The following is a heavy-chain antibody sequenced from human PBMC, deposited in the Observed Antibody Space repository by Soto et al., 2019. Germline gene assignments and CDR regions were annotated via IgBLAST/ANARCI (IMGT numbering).Heavy chain of an antibody. D-gene: IGHD1-1*01. CDR2: ISAHNGNT. Sequence: QVHLVQSGAEVKKPGASVKVSCKASGYTFTSYGITWVRQALGQGLEWMGWISAHNGNTDYAQKLQGRVIVTRDTSTSTAYMELRSLRSDDTAGYYCARGRYGDYWGQGALVTVSS. CDR1: GYTFTSYG. V-gene: IGHV1-18*01. CDR3: ARGRYGDY. J-gene: IGHJ4*02.